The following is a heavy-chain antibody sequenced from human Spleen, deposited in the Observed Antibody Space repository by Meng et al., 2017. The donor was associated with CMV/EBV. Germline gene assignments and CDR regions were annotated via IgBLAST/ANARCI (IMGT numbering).Heavy chain of an antibody. CDR1: GASINNYNW. Sequence: AVSGASINNYNWWSWVRQPPGKGLEWIGEIYHSGITNYNPSLKSRVTMSVDKSKNQFSLNLNSVTAADTAVYYCARGPMAATGHFDYWGQGTLVTVSS. V-gene: IGHV4-4*02. CDR2: IYHSGIT. D-gene: IGHD6-13*01. J-gene: IGHJ4*02. CDR3: ARGPMAATGHFDY.